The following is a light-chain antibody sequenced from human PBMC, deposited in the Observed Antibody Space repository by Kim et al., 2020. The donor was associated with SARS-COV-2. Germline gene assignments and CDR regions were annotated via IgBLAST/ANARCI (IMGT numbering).Light chain of an antibody. CDR1: QSNSMW. V-gene: IGKV1-5*03. Sequence: STLSASVGDRVIITCRASQSNSMWLAWYQQKPGKAPKFLISKASSLESEVPPRFSGSGSGTEFTLTISSVQPDDFATYYCQQYDNYFGQGTKLEIK. CDR3: QQYDNY. CDR2: KAS. J-gene: IGKJ2*01.